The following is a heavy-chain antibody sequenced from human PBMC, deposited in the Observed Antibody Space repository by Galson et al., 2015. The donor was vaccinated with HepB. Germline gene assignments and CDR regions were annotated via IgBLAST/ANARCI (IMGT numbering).Heavy chain of an antibody. CDR2: ITSSGGNS. J-gene: IGHJ4*02. CDR3: AKDGIIVANNSDHFHY. CDR1: GFSFTRYA. V-gene: IGHV3-23*01. D-gene: IGHD2-15*01. Sequence: SLRLSCAASGFSFTRYAMTWVRQAPGKGLEWVSSITSSGGNSYYTDSVKGRFTVSRDNSKNTLLLQLNSLRAEDTAMYFCAKDGIIVANNSDHFHYWGQGTLVTVSS.